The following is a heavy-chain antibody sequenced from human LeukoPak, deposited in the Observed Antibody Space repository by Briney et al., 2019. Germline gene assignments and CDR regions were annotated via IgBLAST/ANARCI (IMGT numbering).Heavy chain of an antibody. V-gene: IGHV1-18*01. CDR1: GYTFTSYG. D-gene: IGHD3-3*01. CDR2: ISAYNGNT. Sequence: ASVKVSCKASGYTFTSYGISWVRQAPGQGLEWMGWISAYNGNTNYAQKLQGRVTMTTDTSTSTAYMELRSLRSDDTAVYYCARADSFFSGPHYYYGMDVWGQGTTVTVSS. CDR3: ARADSFFSGPHYYYGMDV. J-gene: IGHJ6*02.